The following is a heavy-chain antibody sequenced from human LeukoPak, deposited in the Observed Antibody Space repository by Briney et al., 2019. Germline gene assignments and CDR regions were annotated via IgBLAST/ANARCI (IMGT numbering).Heavy chain of an antibody. D-gene: IGHD4-17*01. CDR1: GGSISSYY. CDR3: ARVPISTTARGYFDY. V-gene: IGHV4-59*12. J-gene: IGHJ4*02. CDR2: IYYSGST. Sequence: SETLSLTCTVSGGSISSYYWSWIRQPPGKGLVWIGYIYYSGSTTYNPSLKSRVTMSVDTSKNKFSLKLNSLTAADTAVYYCARVPISTTARGYFDYWGQGTLVTVSS.